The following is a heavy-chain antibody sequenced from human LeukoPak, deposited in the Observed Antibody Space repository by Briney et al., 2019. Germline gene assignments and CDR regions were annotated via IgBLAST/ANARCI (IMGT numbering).Heavy chain of an antibody. CDR3: AKDGDYYGSGTHGDY. Sequence: GGSLRLSCAASGFTFSSYGMHWVRQAPGKGMEWVAVIWYDGSNKYYADSVKGRFTISRDSSKNTLYLQMNSLRAEDTAVYYCAKDGDYYGSGTHGDYWGQGTLVTVSS. CDR1: GFTFSSYG. J-gene: IGHJ4*02. CDR2: IWYDGSNK. D-gene: IGHD3-10*01. V-gene: IGHV3-33*06.